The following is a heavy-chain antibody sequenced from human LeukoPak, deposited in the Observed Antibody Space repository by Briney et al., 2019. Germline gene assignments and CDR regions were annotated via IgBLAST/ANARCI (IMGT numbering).Heavy chain of an antibody. V-gene: IGHV4-59*01. CDR2: IYCSGST. Sequence: SETLSLTCTVSGGSISSYYWSWIRQPPGKGLEWIGYIYCSGSTNYNPSLKSRVTISVDTSKNQFSLKLSSVTAADTAVYYCARGTYGDYSVYFDYWGQGTLVTVSS. J-gene: IGHJ4*02. D-gene: IGHD4-17*01. CDR1: GGSISSYY. CDR3: ARGTYGDYSVYFDY.